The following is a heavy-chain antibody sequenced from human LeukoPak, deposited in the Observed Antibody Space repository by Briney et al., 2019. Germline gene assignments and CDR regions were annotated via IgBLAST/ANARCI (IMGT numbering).Heavy chain of an antibody. CDR1: GFTFSSYA. J-gene: IGHJ4*02. CDR3: AKTVVSGGWNYFDY. Sequence: GGSLRLSCAASGFTFSSYAMHWVRQAPGKGLEWVAVISYDGSNKYYADSVKGRFTISRDNSKNTLYLQMNNLRADDTAAYYCAKTVVSGGWNYFDYWGQGTLVTASS. CDR2: ISYDGSNK. D-gene: IGHD2-15*01. V-gene: IGHV3-30-3*01.